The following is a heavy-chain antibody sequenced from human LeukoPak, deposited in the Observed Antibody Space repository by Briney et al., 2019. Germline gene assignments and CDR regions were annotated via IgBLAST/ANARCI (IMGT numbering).Heavy chain of an antibody. CDR3: ATETNGRHYDY. CDR1: GLTFSTSG. J-gene: IGHJ4*02. Sequence: KPGGSLRLSCTASGLTFSTSGFNWVCQAPGKGLEWVASIGPTGSDRYHADSTKGRFTISRDNANNFLYLQMNSLRAEDTAVYYCATETNGRHYDYWGQGTLLTVSS. V-gene: IGHV3-21*06. CDR2: IGPTGSDR. D-gene: IGHD1-14*01.